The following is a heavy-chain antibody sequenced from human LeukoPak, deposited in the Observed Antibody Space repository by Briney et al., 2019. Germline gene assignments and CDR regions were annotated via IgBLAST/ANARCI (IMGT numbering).Heavy chain of an antibody. CDR3: ATEGGADYYDSRAYDY. V-gene: IGHV1-2*02. CDR2: INPNSGGT. J-gene: IGHJ4*02. CDR1: GYTFTGYY. D-gene: IGHD3-22*01. Sequence: ASVKVSCTASGYTFTGYYMHWVRQAPGQGLEWMGWINPNSGGTNYAQKFQGRVTMTRDTSISTAYMELSRLRSDDTAVYYCATEGGADYYDSRAYDYWGQGTLVTVSS.